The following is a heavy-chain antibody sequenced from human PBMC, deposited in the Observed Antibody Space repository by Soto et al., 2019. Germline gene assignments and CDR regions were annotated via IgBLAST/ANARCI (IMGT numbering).Heavy chain of an antibody. D-gene: IGHD3-10*01. CDR3: ARYHGSGSYSIEYYYYYHMDV. V-gene: IGHV1-8*01. CDR1: GYTFTSYD. J-gene: IGHJ6*03. CDR2: MNPNSGNT. Sequence: GASVKVSCKASGYTFTSYDINWVRQATGQGLEWMGWMNPNSGNTGYAQKFQGRVTMTRNTSISTAYMELSSLRSEDTAVYYCARYHGSGSYSIEYYYYYHMDVWGQGTTVTVSS.